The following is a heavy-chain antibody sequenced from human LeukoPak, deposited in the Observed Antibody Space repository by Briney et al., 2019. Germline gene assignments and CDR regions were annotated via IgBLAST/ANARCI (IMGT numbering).Heavy chain of an antibody. D-gene: IGHD3-10*01. Sequence: SETLSLTCTVSGGSISSSSYYWGWIRQPPGKGLEWIGSIYYSGSTYYNPSLKSRVTISVDTSKNQFSLKLSSVTAADTAVYYCAPLLWFGESRFDPWGQGTLVTVSS. CDR2: IYYSGST. CDR1: GGSISSSSYY. CDR3: APLLWFGESRFDP. J-gene: IGHJ5*02. V-gene: IGHV4-39*07.